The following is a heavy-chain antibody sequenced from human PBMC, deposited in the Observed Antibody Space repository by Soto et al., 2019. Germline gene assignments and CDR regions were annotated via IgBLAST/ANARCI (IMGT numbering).Heavy chain of an antibody. CDR1: GGSFSGCY. Sequence: PSETLSLTCAVYGGSFSGCYWSWIRQPPGKGLEWIGEINHSGSTNYNPSLKSRVTISVDTSKNQFSLKLSSVTAADTAVYYCAREGGGYRFDYWGQGTLVTVSS. CDR2: INHSGST. J-gene: IGHJ4*02. CDR3: AREGGGYRFDY. D-gene: IGHD1-26*01. V-gene: IGHV4-34*01.